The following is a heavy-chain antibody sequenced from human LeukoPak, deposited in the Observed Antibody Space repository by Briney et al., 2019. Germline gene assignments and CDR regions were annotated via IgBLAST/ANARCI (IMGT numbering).Heavy chain of an antibody. D-gene: IGHD3-22*01. CDR1: GGTFSSYA. V-gene: IGHV1-69*05. CDR3: ARTTGGRAYDSSGYAWGL. J-gene: IGHJ4*02. CDR2: IIPIFGTA. Sequence: SVKVSCKASGGTFSSYAIGWVRQAPGQGLEWMGGIIPIFGTANYAQKFQGRVTITTDESTSTAYMELSSLRSEDTAVYYCARTTGGRAYDSSGYAWGLWGQGTLVTVSS.